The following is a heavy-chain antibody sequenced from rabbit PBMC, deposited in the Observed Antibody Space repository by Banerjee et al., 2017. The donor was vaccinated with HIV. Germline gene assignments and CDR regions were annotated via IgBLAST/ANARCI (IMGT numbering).Heavy chain of an antibody. CDR1: GFTLSNYW. V-gene: IGHV1S40*01. Sequence: QSLEESGGDLVKPGASLTLTCKASGFTLSNYWICWVRQAPGKGLEWIACIYTGDGNTHYASWAKGRFTISKTSSTVDLKMTSLTAADTATYFCARGGGTYAANLWGPGTLVTVS. D-gene: IGHD4-2*01. J-gene: IGHJ4*01. CDR2: IYTGDGNT. CDR3: ARGGGTYAANL.